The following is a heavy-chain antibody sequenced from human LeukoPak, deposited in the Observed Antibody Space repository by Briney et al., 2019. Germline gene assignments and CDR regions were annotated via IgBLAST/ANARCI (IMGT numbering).Heavy chain of an antibody. D-gene: IGHD2-15*01. CDR1: GFTFSSYW. Sequence: PGGSLRLSCAASGFTFSSYWMNWVRQAPGKGLEWVSSISSSSSYIYYADSVKGRFTISRDNAKNSLYLQMNSLRAEDTAVYYCARPLGYCSGGSCYLYDAFDIWGQGTMVTVSS. V-gene: IGHV3-21*01. J-gene: IGHJ3*02. CDR3: ARPLGYCSGGSCYLYDAFDI. CDR2: ISSSSSYI.